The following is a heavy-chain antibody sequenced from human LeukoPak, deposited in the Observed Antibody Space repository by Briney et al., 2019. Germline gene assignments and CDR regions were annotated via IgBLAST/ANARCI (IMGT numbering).Heavy chain of an antibody. CDR3: AKARAYSSRIGDLDY. Sequence: PGRSLRLSCAASGFTFDDYAMHWVRQAPGKGLEWVSGISWNSGSIGYADSVKGRFTISRDNAKNSLFLQMNSLRAEDTALYYCAKARAYSSRIGDLDYWGQGTLVTVPS. V-gene: IGHV3-9*01. J-gene: IGHJ4*02. D-gene: IGHD6-13*01. CDR1: GFTFDDYA. CDR2: ISWNSGSI.